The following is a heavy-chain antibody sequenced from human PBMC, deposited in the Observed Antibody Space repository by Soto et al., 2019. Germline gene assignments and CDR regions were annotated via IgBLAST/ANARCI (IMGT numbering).Heavy chain of an antibody. Sequence: PSETLSLTCTVSGGSVSSGSYYWSWIRQPPGKGLEWIGYIYYSGSTNYNPSLKSRVTISVDTSKNQFSLKLSSVTAADTAVYYCARVAAVAGTIDYWGQGTLVTVSS. CDR3: ARVAAVAGTIDY. V-gene: IGHV4-61*01. D-gene: IGHD6-19*01. J-gene: IGHJ4*02. CDR2: IYYSGST. CDR1: GGSVSSGSYY.